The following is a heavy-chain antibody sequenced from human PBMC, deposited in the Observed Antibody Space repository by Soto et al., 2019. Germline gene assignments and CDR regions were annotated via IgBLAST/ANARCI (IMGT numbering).Heavy chain of an antibody. CDR3: ARADCSGGSCYSRQSWFDP. J-gene: IGHJ5*02. Sequence: ASVKVSCKASGGTFSSYTISWVRQAPGQGLEWMGRIIPILGIANYAQKFQGRVTITADKSTSTAYMELSSLRSEDTAVYYCARADCSGGSCYSRQSWFDPWGQGTLVTVSS. CDR1: GGTFSSYT. D-gene: IGHD2-15*01. CDR2: IIPILGIA. V-gene: IGHV1-69*02.